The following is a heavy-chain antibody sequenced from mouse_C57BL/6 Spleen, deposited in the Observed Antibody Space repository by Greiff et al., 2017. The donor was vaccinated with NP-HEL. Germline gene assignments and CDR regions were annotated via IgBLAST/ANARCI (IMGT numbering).Heavy chain of an antibody. CDR1: GYTFTSYW. D-gene: IGHD2-1*01. J-gene: IGHJ3*01. V-gene: IGHV1-72*01. Sequence: VQLQQSGAELVKPGASVKLSCKASGYTFTSYWMHWVKQRPGRGLEWIGRIDPNSGGTKYNEKFKSKATLTVDKPSSTAYMQLSSLTSEDSAVYYCASNYAGPAWFAYWGQGTLVTVSA. CDR2: IDPNSGGT. CDR3: ASNYAGPAWFAY.